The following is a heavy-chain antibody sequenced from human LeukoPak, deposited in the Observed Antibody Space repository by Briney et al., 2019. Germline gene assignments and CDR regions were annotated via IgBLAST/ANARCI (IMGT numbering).Heavy chain of an antibody. CDR3: ARAILGVRGVIFDY. J-gene: IGHJ4*02. CDR1: GGSISSYY. V-gene: IGHV4-59*01. D-gene: IGHD3-10*01. CDR2: IYYSGST. Sequence: SETLSLTCTVSGGSISSYYWSWIRQPPGKGLEWIGYIYYSGSTNYNPSLKSRVTISVDTSKNQFSLKLSSVTAADTAVYYCARAILGVRGVIFDYWGQGTLVTVSS.